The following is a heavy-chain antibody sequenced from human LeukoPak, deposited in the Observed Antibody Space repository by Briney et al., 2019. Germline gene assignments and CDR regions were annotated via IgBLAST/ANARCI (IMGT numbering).Heavy chain of an antibody. D-gene: IGHD6-19*01. CDR1: GGSISSSSYY. CDR2: IYHAGNT. Sequence: SETLSLTCTVSGGSISSSSYYWGWIRQPPGKGLEWIGNIYHAGNTYYNPSLKSRVTISVDTSKNQFSLKLSSVTAADTAVYYCAKRIRSDWYFDFWGQGTLVTVSS. V-gene: IGHV4-39*01. CDR3: AKRIRSDWYFDF. J-gene: IGHJ4*02.